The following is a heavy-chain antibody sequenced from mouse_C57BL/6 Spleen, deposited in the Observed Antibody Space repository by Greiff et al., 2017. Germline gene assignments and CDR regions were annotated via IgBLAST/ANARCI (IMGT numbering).Heavy chain of an antibody. J-gene: IGHJ4*01. D-gene: IGHD6-1*01. CDR1: GFTFSDYY. CDR2: INYDGSST. V-gene: IGHV5-16*01. Sequence: EVQLVESEGGLVQPGSSMKLSCTASGFTFSDYYMAWVRQVPEKGLEWVANINYDGSSTYYLDSLKSRFIISRDNAKNILYLQMSSLKSEDTATYYCARDSAVASGYYAMDYWGQGTSVTVSS. CDR3: ARDSAVASGYYAMDY.